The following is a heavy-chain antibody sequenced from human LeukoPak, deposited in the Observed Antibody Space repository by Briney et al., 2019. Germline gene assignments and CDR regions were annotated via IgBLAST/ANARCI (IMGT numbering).Heavy chain of an antibody. V-gene: IGHV4-61*02. D-gene: IGHD3-3*01. CDR3: ARVPLPQYYDFWSGYYWFDY. CDR2: IYTSGSP. Sequence: SETLSLTCTVSGGSISSGSYYWSWIRQPAGKGLEWIGRIYTSGSPNYNPSLKSRVTISVDTSKNQFSLKLSSVTAADTAVYYCARVPLPQYYDFWSGYYWFDYWGQGTLVTVSS. CDR1: GGSISSGSYY. J-gene: IGHJ4*02.